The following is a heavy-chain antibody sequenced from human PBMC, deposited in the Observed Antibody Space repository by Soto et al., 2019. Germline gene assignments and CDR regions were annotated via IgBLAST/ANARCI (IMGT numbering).Heavy chain of an antibody. J-gene: IGHJ3*01. Sequence: GESLKISCKGSGYNYPAYWIAWVRQMPGKGLEWMGIIYPPDSDAKYNPSFQGQVTISVDKTINTAYLQWNSLKASDTAMYYCARQLITTWGVLDVWGQGTMVTVSS. CDR3: ARQLITTWGVLDV. CDR1: GYNYPAYW. D-gene: IGHD3-3*01. V-gene: IGHV5-51*01. CDR2: IYPPDSDA.